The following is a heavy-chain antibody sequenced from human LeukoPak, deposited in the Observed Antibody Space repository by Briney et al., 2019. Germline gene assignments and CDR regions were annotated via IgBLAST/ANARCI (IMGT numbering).Heavy chain of an antibody. V-gene: IGHV4-34*01. CDR1: GGSFSGYY. J-gene: IGHJ4*02. Sequence: PSETLSLTCAVYGGSFSGYYWSWIRQPPGKGLEWIGEINHSGSTNYNPSLKSRVTISVDTSKNQFSLKLSSVTAADTAVYYCARGYSSSWYLAKLFDYWCQGTLVTVSS. D-gene: IGHD6-13*01. CDR3: ARGYSSSWYLAKLFDY. CDR2: INHSGST.